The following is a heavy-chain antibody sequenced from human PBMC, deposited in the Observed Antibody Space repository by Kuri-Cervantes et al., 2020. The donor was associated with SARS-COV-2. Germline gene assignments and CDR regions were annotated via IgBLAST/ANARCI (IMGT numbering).Heavy chain of an antibody. CDR1: GGSISSGDYS. CDR2: IYHSGST. D-gene: IGHD3-3*01. V-gene: IGHV4-30-2*01. Sequence: SETLSLTCAVSGGSISSGDYSWSWIRQPPGKGLEWIGYIYHSGSTYYHPSLKSRVTISVDRSKNQFSLKLSSVTAADTAVYYCARDGRAITIFGVITTGGMDVWGQGTTVTVSS. CDR3: ARDGRAITIFGVITTGGMDV. J-gene: IGHJ6*02.